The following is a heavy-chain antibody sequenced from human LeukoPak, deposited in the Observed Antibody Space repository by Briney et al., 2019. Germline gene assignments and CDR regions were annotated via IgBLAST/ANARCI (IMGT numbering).Heavy chain of an antibody. CDR3: AKKTWDSSAWYFFDY. CDR2: IRDSGGRI. J-gene: IGHJ4*02. V-gene: IGHV3-23*01. CDR1: GFTFSRFG. Sequence: GGSLRLSCAASGFTFSRFGMSWVRQDPGKGLEWVSAIRDSGGRIKYADCVKGRFTISRDNSKNTLYLQMNSLRAEDTAVYYCAKKTWDSSAWYFFDYWGQGTLVTVSS. D-gene: IGHD3-22*01.